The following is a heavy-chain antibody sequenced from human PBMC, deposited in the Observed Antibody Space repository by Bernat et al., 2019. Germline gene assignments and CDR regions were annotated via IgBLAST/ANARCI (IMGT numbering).Heavy chain of an antibody. CDR3: ARSAAGPTVAGTDYFDY. D-gene: IGHD6-19*01. J-gene: IGHJ4*02. Sequence: EVQLVESGGGLVQPGGSLRLSCAASGFTFSSYDMHWVRQATGKGLEWVSAIGTAGDTYYPGSVKGRFTISRENAKNSLYLQMNSLRAGDTAVYYCARSAAGPTVAGTDYFDYWGKGTLVTVSS. CDR1: GFTFSSYD. CDR2: IGTAGDT. V-gene: IGHV3-13*01.